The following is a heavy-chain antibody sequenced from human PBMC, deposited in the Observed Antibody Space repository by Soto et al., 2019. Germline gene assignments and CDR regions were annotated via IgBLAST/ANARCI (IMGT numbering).Heavy chain of an antibody. CDR3: ARGAKSYSLDY. Sequence: GGSLRLSCAASGFTFSSYAMHWVRQAPGKGLEWVAVISYDGSNKYYADSVKGRFTISRDNSKNTLYLQMNSLRAEDTAVYYCARGAKSYSLDYWGQGTLVTVSS. CDR2: ISYDGSNK. D-gene: IGHD2-15*01. V-gene: IGHV3-30-3*01. CDR1: GFTFSSYA. J-gene: IGHJ4*02.